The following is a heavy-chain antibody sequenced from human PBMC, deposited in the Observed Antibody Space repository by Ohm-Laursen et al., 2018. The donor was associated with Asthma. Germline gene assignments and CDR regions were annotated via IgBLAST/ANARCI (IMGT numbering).Heavy chain of an antibody. CDR2: IYYSGST. D-gene: IGHD3/OR15-3a*01. J-gene: IGHJ4*02. CDR1: GGSVSSGSYY. Sequence: SDTLSLTCTVSGGSVSSGSYYCSWIRQPPGKGLEWIGYIYYSGSTNYNPSLKSRVTISVDTSKNQFSLKLSSVTAADTAVYYCARPGLTHDYFDYWGQGTLVTVSS. V-gene: IGHV4-61*01. CDR3: ARPGLTHDYFDY.